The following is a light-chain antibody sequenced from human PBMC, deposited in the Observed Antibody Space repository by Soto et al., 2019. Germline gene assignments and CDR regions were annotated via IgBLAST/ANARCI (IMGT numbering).Light chain of an antibody. CDR3: LVWDGNTVV. Sequence: SYELPQPLSVSVAPGQTARITCGGNNIGSTNAHWYQQKPGQVPVLVIDRDPNRPSGIPERFSGSNSRNTATLASIRAQAGEEPDYFCLVWDGNTVVFGGGTKLTVL. V-gene: IGLV3-9*01. CDR1: NIGSTN. CDR2: RDP. J-gene: IGLJ2*01.